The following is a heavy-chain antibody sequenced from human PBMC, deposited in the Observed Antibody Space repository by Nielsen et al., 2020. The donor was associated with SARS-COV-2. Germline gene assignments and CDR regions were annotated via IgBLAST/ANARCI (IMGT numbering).Heavy chain of an antibody. D-gene: IGHD2-15*01. Sequence: GESLKISCAASGFTFSTYGMHWLRQAPGKGLEWVAAISYDGSNKYYVDSVKGRFTISRDNSKNTLYLQMSSLREEDTAVYYCATDWTAIVVVPSGGVDYWGQGTRVTVSS. J-gene: IGHJ4*02. CDR3: ATDWTAIVVVPSGGVDY. V-gene: IGHV3-33*05. CDR2: ISYDGSNK. CDR1: GFTFSTYG.